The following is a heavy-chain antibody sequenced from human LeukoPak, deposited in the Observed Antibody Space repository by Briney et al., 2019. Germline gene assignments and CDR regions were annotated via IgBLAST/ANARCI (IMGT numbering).Heavy chain of an antibody. CDR1: GYTFTSYY. CDR2: INPSGGST. CDR3: ARDRGGYSYGYRFDY. V-gene: IGHV1-46*01. Sequence: ASVKVSCKASGYTFTSYYMHWVRQAPGQGLEWMGIINPSGGSTSYAQKFQGRVTMTRDTSTSTVYMELSSLRSEDTAVYYCARDRGGYSYGYRFDYWGQGTLVCVSS. D-gene: IGHD5-18*01. J-gene: IGHJ4*02.